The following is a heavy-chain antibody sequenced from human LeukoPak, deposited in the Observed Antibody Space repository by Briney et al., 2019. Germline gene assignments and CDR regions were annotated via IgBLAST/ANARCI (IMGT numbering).Heavy chain of an antibody. CDR2: IWYDENNE. D-gene: IGHD3-3*01. CDR1: GFTFSNYG. V-gene: IGHV3-33*06. Sequence: PGGSLRLSCAASGFTFSNYGMHWVRQAPGKGLEWVAVIWYDENNEHHADSVKGRFTISRDNSKNTVSLQLNSLRAEDTAIYYCAKSPVYDFWSGILQHNWFDPWGQGTLVTVSS. CDR3: AKSPVYDFWSGILQHNWFDP. J-gene: IGHJ5*02.